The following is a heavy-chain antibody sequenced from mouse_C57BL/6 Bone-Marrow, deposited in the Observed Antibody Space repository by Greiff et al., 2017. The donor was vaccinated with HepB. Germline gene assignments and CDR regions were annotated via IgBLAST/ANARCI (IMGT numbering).Heavy chain of an antibody. CDR1: GYTFTSYW. J-gene: IGHJ2*01. CDR2: IYPGSGST. Sequence: QVQLQQPGAELVKPGASVKMSCKASGYTFTSYWITWVKQRPGQGLEWIGDIYPGSGSTNYNEKFKSKATLTVDTSSSTAYMQLSSLTSEDSAVYCCARPPYGNYALDYWGQGTTLTVSS. D-gene: IGHD2-1*01. V-gene: IGHV1-55*01. CDR3: ARPPYGNYALDY.